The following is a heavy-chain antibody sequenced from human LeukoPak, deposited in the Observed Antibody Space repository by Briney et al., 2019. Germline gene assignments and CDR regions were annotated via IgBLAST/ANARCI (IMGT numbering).Heavy chain of an antibody. CDR1: GFTFSSYA. Sequence: GRSLRLSCAASGFTFSSYAMHWVRQAPGKGLEWVAVISYDGSNKYYADSVKGRFTISRDNSKNTLYLQMNSLRAEDTAVYYCARSFGGEQQLGYYYYYGMDDWGQGTTVTVSS. D-gene: IGHD6-13*01. J-gene: IGHJ6*02. CDR3: ARSFGGEQQLGYYYYYGMDD. CDR2: ISYDGSNK. V-gene: IGHV3-30-3*01.